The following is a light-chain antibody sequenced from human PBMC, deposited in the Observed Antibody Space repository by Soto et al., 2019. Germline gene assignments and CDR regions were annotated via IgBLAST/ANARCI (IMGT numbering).Light chain of an antibody. Sequence: EIVLTQSPGTLSLSQGEGPPLPGRAGRGVSSAYLAWYKQKPGQAPSLLTYGASSRATGIPDRFSGSGSGTDFTLTISRLEPEDFAVYYCQQYGSSPPITFGQGTRLEIK. J-gene: IGKJ5*01. CDR1: RGVSSAY. V-gene: IGKV3-20*01. CDR2: GAS. CDR3: QQYGSSPPIT.